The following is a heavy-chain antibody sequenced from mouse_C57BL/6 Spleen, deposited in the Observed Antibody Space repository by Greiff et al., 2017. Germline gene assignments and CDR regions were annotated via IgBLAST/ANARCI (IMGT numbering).Heavy chain of an antibody. CDR2: IRSKSNNYAT. Sequence: EVKLVESGGGLVQPKGSLKLSCAASGFSFNTYAMNWVRQAPGKGLEWVARIRSKSNNYATYYADSVKDRFTISRDDSESMLYLQMNNLKTEDTAMYYCVRGATVGYYFDYWGQGTTLTVSS. J-gene: IGHJ2*01. V-gene: IGHV10-1*01. CDR3: VRGATVGYYFDY. CDR1: GFSFNTYA. D-gene: IGHD1-1*01.